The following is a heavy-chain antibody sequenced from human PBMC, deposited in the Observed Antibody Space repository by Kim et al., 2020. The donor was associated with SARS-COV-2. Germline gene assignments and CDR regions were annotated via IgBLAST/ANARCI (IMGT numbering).Heavy chain of an antibody. D-gene: IGHD3-10*01. Sequence: GGSLRLSCAASGFTFSSYSMNWVRQAPGKGLEWVSYISSSSSTIYYAYSVKGRFTISTDNAKNSLYLQMNSLRDEDTAVYYCSTPRSASGYYYYYGMDVWGQGTTVTVSS. CDR1: GFTFSSYS. CDR3: STPRSASGYYYYYGMDV. J-gene: IGHJ6*02. CDR2: ISSSSSTI. V-gene: IGHV3-48*02.